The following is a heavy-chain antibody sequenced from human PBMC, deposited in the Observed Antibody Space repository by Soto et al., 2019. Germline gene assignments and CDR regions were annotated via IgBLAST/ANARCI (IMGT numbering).Heavy chain of an antibody. D-gene: IGHD6-13*01. CDR2: IYSSENT. CDR3: ARVYSVNYLGYFDY. Sequence: SETLSLTCTVSCGSVSSSSYSWGWIRQSPGKGLEWIGTIYSSENTYYNPSLLSRVTISVDTSKNEFSLRLGSVTAADTAVYYCARVYSVNYLGYFDYWGQGALVTVSS. CDR1: CGSVSSSSYS. V-gene: IGHV4-39*01. J-gene: IGHJ4*02.